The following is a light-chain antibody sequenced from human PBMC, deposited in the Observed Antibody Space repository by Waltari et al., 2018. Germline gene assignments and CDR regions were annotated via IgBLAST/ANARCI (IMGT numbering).Light chain of an antibody. J-gene: IGLJ3*02. Sequence: QSALTQPPSASGSPGQSVPSSCTGTSRDVGPYVSWYQQHPGKAPQLMIYGVNKRPSGVPDRFSGSKSGNTASLTVSGLQADDEADYYCYSSAGSNNWVFGGGTKLTVL. CDR1: SRDVGPY. V-gene: IGLV2-8*01. CDR2: GVN. CDR3: YSSAGSNNWV.